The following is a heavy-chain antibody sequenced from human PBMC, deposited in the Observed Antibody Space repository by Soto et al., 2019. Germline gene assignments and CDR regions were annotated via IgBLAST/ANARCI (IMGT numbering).Heavy chain of an antibody. D-gene: IGHD2-8*02. V-gene: IGHV3-33*01. Sequence: QVQLVESGGGVVQPGRSLRLSCEASGLTFSNYGMHWVRQAPGKGLEWVAVIWYDGSRKYYAESVKGRFTISRDNSKNTLFLQMNSLRPEDTAVYYCVRWYYFQTGGPFHHWGQGTLVTDSS. J-gene: IGHJ4*02. CDR3: VRWYYFQTGGPFHH. CDR2: IWYDGSRK. CDR1: GLTFSNYG.